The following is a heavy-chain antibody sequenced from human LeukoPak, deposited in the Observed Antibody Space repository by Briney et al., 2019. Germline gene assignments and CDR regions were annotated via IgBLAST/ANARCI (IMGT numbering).Heavy chain of an antibody. CDR3: ARVVGEYYYYYMDV. CDR1: GFTVSNTY. J-gene: IGHJ6*03. Sequence: GGSLRLSCAASGFTVSNTYMTWVRQAPGKGLEWVSLIYTGGKTYYADSVKGRFTISRDNSRNSLYLQINSLRAEDTAVYYCARVVGEYYYYYMDVWGKGTTVTVSS. CDR2: IYTGGKT. D-gene: IGHD3-16*01. V-gene: IGHV3-53*01.